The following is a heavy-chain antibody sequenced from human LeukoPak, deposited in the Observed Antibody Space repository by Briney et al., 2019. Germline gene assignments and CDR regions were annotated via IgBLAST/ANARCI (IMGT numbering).Heavy chain of an antibody. Sequence: QAGGSLRLSCAASGFTFSSYAMSWVRQAPGKGLEWVPAISGSGGSTYYADSVKGRFTISRDNYKNTLYLQMNSLRAEDTAVYYCANGLRPDFDYWGQGTLVTVSS. V-gene: IGHV3-23*01. D-gene: IGHD2-21*02. CDR2: ISGSGGST. CDR3: ANGLRPDFDY. J-gene: IGHJ4*02. CDR1: GFTFSSYA.